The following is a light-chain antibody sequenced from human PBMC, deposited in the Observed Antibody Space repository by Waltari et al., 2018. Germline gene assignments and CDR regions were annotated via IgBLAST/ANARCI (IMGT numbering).Light chain of an antibody. CDR2: VAS. Sequence: EIVLTQSPGSLSSSPGERVTLSCRASQSVSRALAWYQQKPGQAPSLLIFVASNRATGIPDRFSGSESETDFSLTISRLEPEDFAVYYCQHYVRLPATFGRGTKVEIK. V-gene: IGKV3-20*01. J-gene: IGKJ1*01. CDR3: QHYVRLPAT. CDR1: QSVSRA.